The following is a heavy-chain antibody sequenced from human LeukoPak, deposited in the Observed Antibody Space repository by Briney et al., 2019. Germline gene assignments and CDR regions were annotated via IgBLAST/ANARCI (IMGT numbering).Heavy chain of an antibody. CDR2: INPNRGGT. V-gene: IGHV1-2*02. J-gene: IGHJ4*02. Sequence: ASVKVSCKASGFTFTAYYMHWVRQAPGQRLEWMGWINPNRGGTNYAQKFQGRVIVTWDTSISTASMELSRLRSDDTAVYYCSRGPHWDPHFDFWGQGTLVTVSS. CDR3: SRGPHWDPHFDF. D-gene: IGHD7-27*01. CDR1: GFTFTAYY.